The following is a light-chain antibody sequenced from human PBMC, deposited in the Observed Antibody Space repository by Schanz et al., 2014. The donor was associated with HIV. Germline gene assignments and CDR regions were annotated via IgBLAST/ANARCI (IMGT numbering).Light chain of an antibody. J-gene: IGLJ2*01. V-gene: IGLV2-8*01. Sequence: QSALTQPASVSGSPGQSITISCTGTSSDVGGYNYVSWYQQHPGKAPKLMIYEVSKRPSGVPDRFSGSKSGNTASLTVSGLQAEDEADYYCQSFDSSVSGVVFGGGTKLTVL. CDR2: EVS. CDR3: QSFDSSVSGVV. CDR1: SSDVGGYNY.